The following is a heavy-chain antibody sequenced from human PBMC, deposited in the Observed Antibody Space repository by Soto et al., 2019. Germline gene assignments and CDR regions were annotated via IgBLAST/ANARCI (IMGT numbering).Heavy chain of an antibody. J-gene: IGHJ6*02. D-gene: IGHD3-10*01. V-gene: IGHV3-33*01. CDR1: GFTFSSYG. CDR3: ARDPIWFGELLYGMDV. CDR2: IWYDGSNK. Sequence: PGGSLRLSCAASGFTFSSYGMHWVRQAPGKGLEWVAVIWYDGSNKYYADSVKGRFTISRDNSKNTLYLQMNSLRAEDTAVYYCARDPIWFGELLYGMDVWGQGTTVTVSS.